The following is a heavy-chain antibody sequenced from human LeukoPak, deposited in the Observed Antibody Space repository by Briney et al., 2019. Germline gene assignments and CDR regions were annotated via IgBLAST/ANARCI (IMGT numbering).Heavy chain of an antibody. CDR2: IYYSGST. CDR3: ARGRYGWLPFDY. Sequence: PSETLSLTCTVSGGSISSYYWSWIRQAPGKGLEWIGYIYYSGSTNYNPSLKSRVTISVDTSKNQFTLKLSSVTAADTAVYYCARGRYGWLPFDYWGQGTLVTVSS. J-gene: IGHJ4*02. CDR1: GGSISSYY. V-gene: IGHV4-59*01. D-gene: IGHD3-16*01.